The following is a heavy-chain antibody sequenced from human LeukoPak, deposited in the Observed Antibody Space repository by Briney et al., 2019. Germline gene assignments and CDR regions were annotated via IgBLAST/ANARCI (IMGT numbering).Heavy chain of an antibody. J-gene: IGHJ4*02. CDR2: INRSGST. D-gene: IGHD5-12*01. V-gene: IGHV4-34*01. Sequence: SETLSLTCAVYGGSFSGYYWSWIRQPPGKGLEWIGEINRSGSTNYNPSLKSRVTISVDTSKNQFSLKLSSVTAADTAVYYCASSLSGYEQYDYWGQGTLVTVSS. CDR1: GGSFSGYY. CDR3: ASSLSGYEQYDY.